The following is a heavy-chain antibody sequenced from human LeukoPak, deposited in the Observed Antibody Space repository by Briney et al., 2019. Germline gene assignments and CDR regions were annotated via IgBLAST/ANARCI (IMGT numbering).Heavy chain of an antibody. J-gene: IGHJ3*02. V-gene: IGHV7-4-1*02. CDR2: INTNTGNP. Sequence: ASVKVSCKASGYTFTSYAMNWVRQAPGQGLEWMGWINTNTGNPTYAQGFTGRFVFSLDTSVSTAYLQISSLKAEDTAVYYCARSQVSSWPNAFDIWGQGTMVTVSS. D-gene: IGHD6-13*01. CDR3: ARSQVSSWPNAFDI. CDR1: GYTFTSYA.